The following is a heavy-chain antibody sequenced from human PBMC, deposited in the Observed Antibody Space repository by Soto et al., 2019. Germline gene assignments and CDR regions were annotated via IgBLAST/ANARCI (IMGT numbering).Heavy chain of an antibody. V-gene: IGHV3-7*01. J-gene: IGHJ4*02. CDR1: GFDFSNFW. Sequence: EVQLVESGGGLVQPGGSLRISCDASGFDFSNFWMTWVRQVPGRGLEWVANINYDGSEKNYVDSVKGRFTIFRDNAKNSVDLLMTGLTVDDTAIYYCAKGSHPRSRLPVAVDHWCQGTLITIAS. D-gene: IGHD3-10*01. CDR3: AKGSHPRSRLPVAVDH. CDR2: INYDGSEK.